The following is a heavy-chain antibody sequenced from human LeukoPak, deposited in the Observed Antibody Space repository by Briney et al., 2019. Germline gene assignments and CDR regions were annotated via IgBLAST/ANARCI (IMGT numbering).Heavy chain of an antibody. CDR2: IYYSGST. V-gene: IGHV4-59*08. J-gene: IGHJ4*02. CDR1: GGSISSYY. Sequence: SETLSLTCTVSGGSISSYYWSWIRQPPGKGLEWIGYIYYSGSTNYNPSLKSRVTISVDTSKNQFSLKLSSVTAADTAVYYCARSYSTSWSEAPYYWGQGTLVTVSS. D-gene: IGHD6-13*01. CDR3: ARSYSTSWSEAPYY.